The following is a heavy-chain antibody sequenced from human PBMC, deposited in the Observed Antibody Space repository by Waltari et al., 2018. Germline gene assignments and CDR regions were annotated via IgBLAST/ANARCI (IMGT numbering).Heavy chain of an antibody. D-gene: IGHD3-10*01. CDR3: ARDPRSAGWFDP. J-gene: IGHJ5*02. CDR2: IYTSGST. V-gene: IGHV4-61*02. Sequence: QVQLQESGPGLVKPSQTLSLTCPVSGGSISSGSYYWSWIRQPAGKGLEWIGRIYTSGSTNYNPSLKSRVTISVDTSKNQFSLKLSSVTAADTAVYYCARDPRSAGWFDPWGQGTLVTVSS. CDR1: GGSISSGSYY.